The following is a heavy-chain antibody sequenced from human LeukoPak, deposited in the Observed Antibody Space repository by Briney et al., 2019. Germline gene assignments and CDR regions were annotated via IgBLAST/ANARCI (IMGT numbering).Heavy chain of an antibody. Sequence: PSETLSLTCTVSGGSISSYYWSWIRQPPGKGLEWIGNIDYSGNIIHSPALESRLTMSVDTSKNQFFLNLTSVTAADTAVYYCAREGKLTGYFGGLGFNYWGPGILVTVSS. J-gene: IGHJ4*01. D-gene: IGHD6-19*01. CDR3: AREGKLTGYFGGLGFNY. V-gene: IGHV4-59*01. CDR2: IDYSGNI. CDR1: GGSISSYY.